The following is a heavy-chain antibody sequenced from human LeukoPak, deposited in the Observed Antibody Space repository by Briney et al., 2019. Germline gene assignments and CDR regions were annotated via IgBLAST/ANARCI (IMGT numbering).Heavy chain of an antibody. V-gene: IGHV3-21*04. D-gene: IGHD1-7*01. Sequence: GGSLRLSCAASGFTFSAYTMKWVRQAAGKWLEWVSSISPSSSYMYYADSVKGRFTISRDNTKNSLYLQMNSLRAEDTAVYYCANSWNSDAFDIWGQGTMVTVSS. CDR3: ANSWNSDAFDI. CDR2: ISPSSSYM. J-gene: IGHJ3*02. CDR1: GFTFSAYT.